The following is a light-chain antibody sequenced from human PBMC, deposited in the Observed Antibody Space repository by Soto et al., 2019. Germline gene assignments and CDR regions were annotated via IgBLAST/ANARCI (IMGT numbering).Light chain of an antibody. CDR1: SSDVGGYNY. J-gene: IGLJ1*01. CDR2: DVS. V-gene: IGLV2-14*01. CDR3: SSYTSSSTLYV. Sequence: QSVLTQPASVSGSPGQSITISCTGTSSDVGGYNYVSWYQQHPGKAPKLTIYDVSNRPSGVSNRFSGSKSGNTASLTISGLQAEDEADYSCSSYTSSSTLYVFGTGTKVTVL.